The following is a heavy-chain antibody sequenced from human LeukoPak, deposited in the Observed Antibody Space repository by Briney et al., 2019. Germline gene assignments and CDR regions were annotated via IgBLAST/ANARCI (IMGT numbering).Heavy chain of an antibody. D-gene: IGHD2-15*01. CDR3: ARGGDCSGGSCLGAFDY. CDR2: INPSDGGT. CDR1: GYTFTSYY. J-gene: IGHJ4*02. V-gene: IGHV1-46*01. Sequence: ASVKVSCKASGYTFTSYYMHWVRQAPGQGLEWMGIINPSDGGTSYTQKFQGRVTVTRDTSTNTVYMQLSSLRSEETAVYYCARGGDCSGGSCLGAFDYWGQGTLVTVSS.